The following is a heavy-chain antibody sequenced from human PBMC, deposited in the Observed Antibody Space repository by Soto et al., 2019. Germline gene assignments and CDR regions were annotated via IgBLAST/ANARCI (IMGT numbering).Heavy chain of an antibody. CDR1: GFTFSSYE. CDR3: ARGDHSGSYYYYYYMDV. D-gene: IGHD1-26*01. Sequence: GESLKISCAASGFTFSSYEMNWVRQAPGKGLEWVSYISSSGSTIYYADSVKGRFTISRDNAKNSLYLQMNSLRAEDTAVYYCARGDHSGSYYYYYYMDVWGKGTTVTVSS. CDR2: ISSSGSTI. V-gene: IGHV3-48*03. J-gene: IGHJ6*03.